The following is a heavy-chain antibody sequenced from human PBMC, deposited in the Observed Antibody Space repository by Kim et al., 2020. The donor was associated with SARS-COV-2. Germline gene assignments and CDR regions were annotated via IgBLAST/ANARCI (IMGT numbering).Heavy chain of an antibody. Sequence: GGSLRLSCAASGFTFSSYAMHWVRQAPGKGLEWVAVISYDGSNKYYVDSVKGRFTISRDNSKNTLYLQMNSLRAEDTAVYYCARARLLEWFGSHGYGMY. V-gene: IGHV3-30*04. CDR3: ARARLLEWFGSHGYGMY. J-gene: IGHJ6*01. CDR2: ISYDGSNK. CDR1: GFTFSSYA. D-gene: IGHD3-3*01.